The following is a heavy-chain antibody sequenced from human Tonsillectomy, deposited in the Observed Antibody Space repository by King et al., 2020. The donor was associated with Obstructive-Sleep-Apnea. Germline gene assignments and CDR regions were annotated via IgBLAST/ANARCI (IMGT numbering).Heavy chain of an antibody. J-gene: IGHJ4*02. CDR1: GFTFSNYA. Sequence: VQLVESGGGLVQPGGSLRLSCAASGFTFSNYARSWVRQAPGKGLEWVSDISGSGGSPYYADSVKGRFTFSRDNSKNTLFLQMNSLRAEDTAVYYCAKEVLKGVVSAVPDYWGQGTLVTVSS. CDR2: ISGSGGSP. CDR3: AKEVLKGVVSAVPDY. D-gene: IGHD3-3*01. V-gene: IGHV3-23*04.